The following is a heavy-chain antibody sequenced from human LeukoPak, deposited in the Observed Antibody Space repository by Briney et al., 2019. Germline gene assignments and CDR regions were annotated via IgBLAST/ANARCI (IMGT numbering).Heavy chain of an antibody. CDR1: GDSVSSSSAA. CDR3: ARSRNKYFDL. V-gene: IGHV6-1*01. Sequence: SQTLSLTCAISGDSVSSSSAAWNWIRLSPSRGLEWLGRTYYRPKWFNDYAVSVNSPITINADTSKNQFSLQLNSVTPEDTAVYYCARSRNKYFDLWGRGTLVTVSS. CDR2: TYYRPKWFN. J-gene: IGHJ2*01.